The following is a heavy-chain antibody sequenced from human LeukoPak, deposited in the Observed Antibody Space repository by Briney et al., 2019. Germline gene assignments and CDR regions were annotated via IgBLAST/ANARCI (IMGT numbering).Heavy chain of an antibody. CDR3: ARRGAGEANFDY. CDR2: MWDDGTNE. Sequence: SGGSLRLSCTASGFNFGIYGMHWVRQAPGKGLEWVAVMWDDGTNEYYVESVKGRFTISRDNSKNTLYLQMNSLRAEDTAVYYCARRGAGEANFDYWGQGTLVTVSS. J-gene: IGHJ4*02. CDR1: GFNFGIYG. V-gene: IGHV3-33*01. D-gene: IGHD7-27*01.